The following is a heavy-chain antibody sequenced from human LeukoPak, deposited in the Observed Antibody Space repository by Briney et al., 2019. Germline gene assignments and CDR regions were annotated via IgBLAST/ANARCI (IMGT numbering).Heavy chain of an antibody. CDR3: ARAVTDYYDSSGLD. J-gene: IGHJ4*02. D-gene: IGHD3-22*01. CDR2: ISSSGSTI. V-gene: IGHV3-11*01. CDR1: GFTFSDYY. Sequence: SGGSLRLSCAASGFTFSDYYMSWIRQAPGKGLEWVSYISSSGSTIYYADSVKGRFTISRDNAKNSLYLQMNSLRAEDTAVYYCARAVTDYYDSSGLDWGQGTLVTVSS.